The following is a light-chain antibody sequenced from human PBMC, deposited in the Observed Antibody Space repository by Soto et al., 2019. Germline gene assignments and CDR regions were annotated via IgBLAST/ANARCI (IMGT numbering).Light chain of an antibody. J-gene: IGKJ4*01. CDR2: WAS. Sequence: DIVMTQSPDSLAVSLGERATINCKSSQSVLHSSNNKNYLALYQQKPGQPPKLFIYWASTREYGVPDRFSGSGSGTDFTLTISSLQAEDVAVYYCHQYYSLPLTFGGGTKVEIK. CDR3: HQYYSLPLT. V-gene: IGKV4-1*01. CDR1: QSVLHSSNNKNY.